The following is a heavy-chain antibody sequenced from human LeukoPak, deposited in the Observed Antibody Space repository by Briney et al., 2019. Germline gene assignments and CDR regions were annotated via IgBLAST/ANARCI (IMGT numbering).Heavy chain of an antibody. D-gene: IGHD4-17*01. Sequence: ASVKVSCKASGYTFTSYYMHWVRQAPGQGLEWMGIINPSGGSTSYAQKFQGRVTMTRDTSTSTVYMELSSLRSEDTAVYYCARENYGDYVGENWFDPWGQGTLVTVSS. CDR2: INPSGGST. CDR3: ARENYGDYVGENWFDP. J-gene: IGHJ5*02. CDR1: GYTFTSYY. V-gene: IGHV1-46*01.